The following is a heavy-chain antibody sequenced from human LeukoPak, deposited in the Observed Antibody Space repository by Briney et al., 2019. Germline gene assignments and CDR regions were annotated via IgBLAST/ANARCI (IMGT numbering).Heavy chain of an antibody. CDR3: ARDQTYYVSSGYYYVTYLQH. V-gene: IGHV4-4*07. CDR2: ISSGGST. D-gene: IGHD3-22*01. Sequence: SETLSLTCTVSGASISSSYCTWIRHPAGEGLEWIGRISSGGSTTYNPSFKSRVTMSLDTSKKQFSLNLTSVTAADTAVYYCARDQTYYVSSGYYYVTYLQHWGQGILVTVSS. CDR1: GASISSSY. J-gene: IGHJ1*01.